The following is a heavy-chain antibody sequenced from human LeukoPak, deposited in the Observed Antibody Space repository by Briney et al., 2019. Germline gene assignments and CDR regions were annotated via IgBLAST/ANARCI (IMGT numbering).Heavy chain of an antibody. CDR1: GSSFSTYS. CDR2: ISRRGETI. D-gene: IGHD6-13*01. Sequence: PGGSLRLSCAVSGSSFSTYSWNWVRQTPGKGLEWISYISRRGETIFYADSVKGRFTISRDNVNSFLYLQMNSLRAEDTALYYCARISKYSSRYDVMGAQGTLVTVSS. CDR3: ARISKYSSRYDVM. J-gene: IGHJ4*02. V-gene: IGHV3-48*01.